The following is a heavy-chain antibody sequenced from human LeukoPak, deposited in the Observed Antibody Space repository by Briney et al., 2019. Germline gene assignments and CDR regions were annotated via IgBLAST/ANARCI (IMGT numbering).Heavy chain of an antibody. Sequence: GASVKVSCKASGYTFTDYYIHWVRQAPGQGLEWMGWIDPNSAGASYAQNFQGRVTMTRDTSISTAYMELSRLRSDDTAVYYCASGTSNDYWGQGTLVTVSS. V-gene: IGHV1-2*02. CDR3: ASGTSNDY. CDR2: IDPNSAGA. J-gene: IGHJ4*02. CDR1: GYTFTDYY.